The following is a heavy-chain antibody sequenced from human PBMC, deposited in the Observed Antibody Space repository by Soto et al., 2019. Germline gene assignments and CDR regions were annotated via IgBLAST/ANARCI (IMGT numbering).Heavy chain of an antibody. V-gene: IGHV3-30-3*01. D-gene: IGHD6-19*01. CDR3: ARDPYSSGWLDY. Sequence: QVQLVESGGGVVQPGRSLRLSCAASGFTFSSYTMHWVCQAPGKGLEWVAVISYDENNKYYADSVKGRFTISSDNSKNTLYLQMNSLRGEDTAVYYCARDPYSSGWLDYWGQGTLVTVSS. J-gene: IGHJ4*02. CDR2: ISYDENNK. CDR1: GFTFSSYT.